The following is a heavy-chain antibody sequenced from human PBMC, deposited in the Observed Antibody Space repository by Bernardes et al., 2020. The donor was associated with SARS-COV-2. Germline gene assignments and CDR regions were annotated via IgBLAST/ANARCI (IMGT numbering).Heavy chain of an antibody. CDR1: GGSFSGYY. Sequence: SATLSLTCAVYGGSFSGYYWSWIRQPPGKGLEWIGEINHSGSTNYNPSLKSRVTISVDTSKNQFSLKLSSVTAADTAVYYCARGLVVPAAGYYYYYYYMDVWGKGTTVTVSS. D-gene: IGHD2-2*01. CDR2: INHSGST. J-gene: IGHJ6*03. V-gene: IGHV4-34*01. CDR3: ARGLVVPAAGYYYYYYYMDV.